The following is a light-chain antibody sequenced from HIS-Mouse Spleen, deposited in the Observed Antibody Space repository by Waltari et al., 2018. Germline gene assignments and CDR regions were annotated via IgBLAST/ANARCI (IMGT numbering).Light chain of an antibody. CDR2: DVS. J-gene: IGLJ1*01. V-gene: IGLV2-14*03. CDR1: SSDVGGYNY. Sequence: QSALTQPASVSGSPGQSITISCTGTSSDVGGYNYVSWSQQHPGKAPKLMIYDVSNRPSGVSNLFSGSKSGNTASLTSSGLQAEDEADYYCSSYTSSSTPYVFGTGTKVTVL. CDR3: SSYTSSSTPYV.